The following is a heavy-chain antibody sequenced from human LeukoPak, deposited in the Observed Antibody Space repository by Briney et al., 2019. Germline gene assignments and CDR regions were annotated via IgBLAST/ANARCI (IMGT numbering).Heavy chain of an antibody. D-gene: IGHD5-18*01. CDR3: ARVGYSYVINDWSRTGLGAYPTKYYYHMDV. CDR1: GGFFSDYY. Sequence: SETLSLTCAVYGGFFSDYYWSWLRQPPGKGLEWIGEINPSGSTNYSLSLKSRVTISVDTSRNHFSLQRRSVAAADPAVYFCARVGYSYVINDWSRTGLGAYPTKYYYHMDVWDKGTTVTVSS. V-gene: IGHV4-34*01. J-gene: IGHJ6*03. CDR2: INPSGST.